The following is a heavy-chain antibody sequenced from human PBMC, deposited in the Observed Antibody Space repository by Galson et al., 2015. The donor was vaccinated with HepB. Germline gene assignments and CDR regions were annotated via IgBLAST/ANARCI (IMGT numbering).Heavy chain of an antibody. CDR1: GGSMRSHY. CDR2: IYYSGTT. V-gene: IGHV4-59*11. D-gene: IGHD3-22*01. Sequence: ETLSLTCSVSGGSMRSHYWNWIRQPPGKGLEWIGFIYYSGTTSYNPSLKSRVTVSVDTSRNQFSLRLRSVTAADTAVYFCARANDSSGFDSWGQGTLVTVSS. CDR3: ARANDSSGFDS. J-gene: IGHJ4*02.